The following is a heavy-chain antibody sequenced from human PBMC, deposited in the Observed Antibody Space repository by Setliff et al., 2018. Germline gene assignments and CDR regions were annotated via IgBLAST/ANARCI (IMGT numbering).Heavy chain of an antibody. CDR1: GYTFTSYG. D-gene: IGHD3-22*01. J-gene: IGHJ3*01. CDR3: ARGLHDSSGDNYVGAFDV. Sequence: ASVKVSCKASGYTFTSYGISWVRQAPGQGLEWMGWISAYNGNTNYAQKLQGRVTMTTDTSTSTAYMELRSLRSDDTAVYYCARGLHDSSGDNYVGAFDVWGQGTMVTVSS. V-gene: IGHV1-18*01. CDR2: ISAYNGNT.